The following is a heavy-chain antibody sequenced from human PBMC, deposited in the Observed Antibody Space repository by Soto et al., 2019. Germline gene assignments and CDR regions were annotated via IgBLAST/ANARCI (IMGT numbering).Heavy chain of an antibody. D-gene: IGHD6-6*01. V-gene: IGHV4-61*01. CDR1: GGSVNSDNYY. Sequence: SETLSLTCTVSGGSVNSDNYYWSWIRQPSGRGLDWIGYIYHTGSTNYNPSLNSRVTISVDTSRNQFSLELNSVTAADTAVYYCAREFSNSPEAFDSWGQGTLVTVSS. J-gene: IGHJ4*02. CDR3: AREFSNSPEAFDS. CDR2: IYHTGST.